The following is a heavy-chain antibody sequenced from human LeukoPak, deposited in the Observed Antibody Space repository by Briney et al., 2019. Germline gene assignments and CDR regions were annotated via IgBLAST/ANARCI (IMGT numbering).Heavy chain of an antibody. Sequence: GGSLRLSCAASGFTFINYAIHWVRQAPGKGLEWVAVISNDGNSKTYADSVKGRFTVSRDNSKNTVYLQTNGLRPDDTAVYYCARDRGGDYDYDPWGQGTLVTVSS. D-gene: IGHD3-3*01. CDR3: ARDRGGDYDYDP. J-gene: IGHJ5*02. CDR2: ISNDGNSK. CDR1: GFTFINYA. V-gene: IGHV3-30-3*01.